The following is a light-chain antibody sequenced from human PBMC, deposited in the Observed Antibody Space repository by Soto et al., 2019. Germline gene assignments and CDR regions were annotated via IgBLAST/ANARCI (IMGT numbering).Light chain of an antibody. CDR1: QSISSN. V-gene: IGKV3-15*01. CDR2: GAS. CDR3: QQYNNWPPDT. J-gene: IGKJ3*01. Sequence: EIVMTQSPATLSMSPGERATLSCRASQSISSNLAWYQQKPGQAPRLLIYGASTRATGIPARFSGSGSGTDFTLTISSLQSEDFAVYYCQQYNNWPPDTFGPGTKVDIK.